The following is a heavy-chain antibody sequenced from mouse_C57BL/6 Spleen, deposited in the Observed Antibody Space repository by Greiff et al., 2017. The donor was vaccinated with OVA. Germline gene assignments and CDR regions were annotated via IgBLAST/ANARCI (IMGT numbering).Heavy chain of an antibody. Sequence: VQLQQSGAELAKPGASVKLSCKASGYTFTSYWMHWVNQRPGQGLEWIGYINPRSGYTKYNQKFKDKATLTAAKSSSTAYMQLSSLTYEDSAVYYCARSSLYDGYYFDYWGQGTTLTVSS. CDR3: ARSSLYDGYYFDY. J-gene: IGHJ2*01. V-gene: IGHV1-7*01. D-gene: IGHD2-3*01. CDR2: INPRSGYT. CDR1: GYTFTSYW.